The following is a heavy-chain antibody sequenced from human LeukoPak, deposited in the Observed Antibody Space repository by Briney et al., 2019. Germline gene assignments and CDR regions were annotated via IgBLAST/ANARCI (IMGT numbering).Heavy chain of an antibody. CDR3: AKERSVGTTGTAPDY. J-gene: IGHJ4*02. D-gene: IGHD1-1*01. Sequence: GGSLRLSCAASGFTFDDFSMHWVRQSPGRGLEWVSLITWDGINTYYADSVKGRFTVSRDNSKNYLSPQMNGLRTEDSALYYCAKERSVGTTGTAPDYWGQGTLVTVSS. CDR2: ITWDGINT. V-gene: IGHV3-43*01. CDR1: GFTFDDFS.